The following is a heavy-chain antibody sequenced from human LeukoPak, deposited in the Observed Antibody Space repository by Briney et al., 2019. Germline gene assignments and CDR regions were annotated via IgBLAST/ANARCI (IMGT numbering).Heavy chain of an antibody. J-gene: IGHJ3*02. CDR2: FDPEDGET. D-gene: IGHD6-19*01. CDR3: ATDSNANPGIAVAGTYDAFDI. Sequence: GASVKVSCKVSGYTLTELSMHWVRQAPGKGLEWMGGFDPEDGETIHAQKFQGRVTMTEDTSTDTAYMELSSLRSEDTAVYYCATDSNANPGIAVAGTYDAFDIWGQGTMVTVSS. V-gene: IGHV1-24*01. CDR1: GYTLTELS.